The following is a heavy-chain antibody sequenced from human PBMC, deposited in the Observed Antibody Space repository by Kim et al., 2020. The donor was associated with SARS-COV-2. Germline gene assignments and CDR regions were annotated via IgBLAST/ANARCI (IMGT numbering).Heavy chain of an antibody. CDR3: ARDLVGMATINNYFDY. J-gene: IGHJ4*02. Sequence: GGSLRLSCAASGFTFSSYSMNWVRQAPGKGLEWVSSISSSSSYIYYADSVKGRFTISRDNAKNSLYLQMNSLRAEDTAVYYCARDLVGMATINNYFDYWGQGTLVTVSS. CDR2: ISSSSSYI. D-gene: IGHD5-12*01. CDR1: GFTFSSYS. V-gene: IGHV3-21*01.